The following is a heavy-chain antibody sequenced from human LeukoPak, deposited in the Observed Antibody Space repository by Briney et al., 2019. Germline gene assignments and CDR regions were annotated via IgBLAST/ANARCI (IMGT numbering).Heavy chain of an antibody. J-gene: IGHJ3*02. CDR3: ARDGALPTRAKYYDFWSGYYRDAFDI. V-gene: IGHV1-18*01. Sequence: GASVKVSCKASGYTFTSYGISWVRQAPGQGLEWMGWISAYNGNTNYAQKLQGRVTMTTDTSTSTAYMELRSLRSDDTAVYYCARDGALPTRAKYYDFWSGYYRDAFDIWGQGTMVTVSS. CDR2: ISAYNGNT. D-gene: IGHD3-3*01. CDR1: GYTFTSYG.